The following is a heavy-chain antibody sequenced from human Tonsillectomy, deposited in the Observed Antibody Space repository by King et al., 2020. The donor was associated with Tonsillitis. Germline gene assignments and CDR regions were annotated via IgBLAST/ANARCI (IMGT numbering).Heavy chain of an antibody. CDR3: ARDDWEGGHYYGMDV. Sequence: QLVQSGGDVVQPGRSLRLSCAASGFTFNNYYMHWVRQAPGKGLEWVTVISYDGSNLYYADSVRGRFTISGDTSKNTLFLQMNSLRAEDTAVYYCARDDWEGGHYYGMDVWGQGTTVTVSS. V-gene: IGHV3-30*03. J-gene: IGHJ6*02. CDR1: GFTFNNYY. CDR2: ISYDGSNL. D-gene: IGHD1-26*01.